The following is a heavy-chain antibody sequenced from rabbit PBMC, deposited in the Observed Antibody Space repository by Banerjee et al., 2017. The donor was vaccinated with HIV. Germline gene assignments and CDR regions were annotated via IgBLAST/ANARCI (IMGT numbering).Heavy chain of an antibody. CDR3: ARDSYSDYGNYDL. D-gene: IGHD2-1*01. CDR2: IHVGSSGST. J-gene: IGHJ4*01. Sequence: QEQLKETGGGLVQPGGSLTLSCKASGFSFSSSYWMCWVRQAPGKGLEWIARIHVGSSGSTDYASWAKGRFTISKTSSTTVTLQMTSLTAADTATYFCARDSYSDYGNYDLWGPGTLVTVS. V-gene: IGHV1S45*01. CDR1: GFSFSSSYW.